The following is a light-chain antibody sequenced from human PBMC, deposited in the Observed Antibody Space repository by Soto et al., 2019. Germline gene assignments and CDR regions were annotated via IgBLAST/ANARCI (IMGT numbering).Light chain of an antibody. CDR2: DVS. Sequence: QSALTQPASVSGSTGQSITISCTGTSSDVGGYNYVSWYQQHLGKAPKLMIYDVSNQPSGVSNRFSGSKSGNTASLTISGLQAEDEADYYCSSYTSSSTLVVFGGGTKVTVL. J-gene: IGLJ2*01. CDR1: SSDVGGYNY. CDR3: SSYTSSSTLVV. V-gene: IGLV2-14*01.